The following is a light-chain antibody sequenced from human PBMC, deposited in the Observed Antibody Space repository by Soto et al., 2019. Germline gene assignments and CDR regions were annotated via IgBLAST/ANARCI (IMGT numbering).Light chain of an antibody. J-gene: IGKJ5*01. CDR1: QSIANY. CDR3: QQNYSPHPIT. CDR2: AAS. V-gene: IGKV1-39*01. Sequence: DIQMTQSPSSLSASVGDRVTITCRASQSIANYLNWYQQKPGKATKLLIYAASTLQSGVPSKFSGSGFGTEFTLTLSSLQTEDFATYYCQQNYSPHPITFGQGTRLEIK.